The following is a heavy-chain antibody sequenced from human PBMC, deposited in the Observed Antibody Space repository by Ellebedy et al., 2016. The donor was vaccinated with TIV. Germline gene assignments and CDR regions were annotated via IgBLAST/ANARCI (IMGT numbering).Heavy chain of an antibody. CDR1: GGTISGSSHY. D-gene: IGHD6-19*01. CDR2: VYHSGKT. V-gene: IGHV4-39*07. Sequence: MPSETLSLTCTVSGGTISGSSHYWDWIRQPPGKGLEWIGNVYHSGKTYYNPSLKSRVSISVDTPKNQFSLKLSSVTAADTAVYYCAGGYSSGWTDYWGQGTLVTVSS. CDR3: AGGYSSGWTDY. J-gene: IGHJ4*02.